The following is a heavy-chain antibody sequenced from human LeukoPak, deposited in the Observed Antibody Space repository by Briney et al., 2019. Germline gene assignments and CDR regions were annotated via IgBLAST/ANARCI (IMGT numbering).Heavy chain of an antibody. CDR3: AKGAGIAAAGGSNIFDY. V-gene: IGHV3-23*01. CDR2: ISGSGGST. Sequence: QPGGSLRLSCAASGFTFSSYAMSWVRQAPGKGLEWVSAISGSGGSTYYADSVKGRFTISRDNSKNTLYLQMNSLRAEDTAVYYCAKGAGIAAAGGSNIFDYWGQGTLVTVSS. J-gene: IGHJ4*02. D-gene: IGHD6-13*01. CDR1: GFTFSSYA.